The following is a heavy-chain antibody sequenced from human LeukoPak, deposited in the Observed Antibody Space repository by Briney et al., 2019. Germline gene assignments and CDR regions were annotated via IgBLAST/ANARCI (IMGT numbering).Heavy chain of an antibody. V-gene: IGHV4-59*01. Sequence: SETLSLTCTVSGDSISSYYWSWIRQSPGKGLEWIGYIYYSGSTNYNPSFKSRVTISVDTSKNQFSLKLSSVTAADTAVYYCARDLRYDSSGWAFDYWGQGTLVTVSS. CDR1: GDSISSYY. D-gene: IGHD3-22*01. CDR3: ARDLRYDSSGWAFDY. J-gene: IGHJ4*02. CDR2: IYYSGST.